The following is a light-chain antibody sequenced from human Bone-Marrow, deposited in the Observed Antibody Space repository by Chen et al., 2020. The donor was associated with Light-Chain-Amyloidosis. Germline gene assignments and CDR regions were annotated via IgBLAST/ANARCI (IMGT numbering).Light chain of an antibody. Sequence: IACGGNNIGSTSVHWYQKTPGQAPLLVVYDDSDRPSGIPERLSGSNSGNTATLTISRVEAGDEADYYCQVWDRSSDRPVFGGGTKLTVL. J-gene: IGLJ3*02. V-gene: IGLV3-21*02. CDR2: DDS. CDR1: NIGSTS. CDR3: QVWDRSSDRPV.